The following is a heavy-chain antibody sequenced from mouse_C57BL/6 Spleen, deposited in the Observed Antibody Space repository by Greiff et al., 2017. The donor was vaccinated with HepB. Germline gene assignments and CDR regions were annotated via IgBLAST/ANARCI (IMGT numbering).Heavy chain of an antibody. Sequence: VQLQQPGAELVRPGSSVKLSCKASGYTFTSYWMHWVKQRPIQGLEWIGNIDPSDSETHYNQKFKDKATLTVDKSSSTAYMQLSSLTSEDSAVYYCAIYDYDGAWFAYWGQGTLVTVSA. CDR2: IDPSDSET. D-gene: IGHD2-4*01. J-gene: IGHJ3*01. V-gene: IGHV1-52*01. CDR3: AIYDYDGAWFAY. CDR1: GYTFTSYW.